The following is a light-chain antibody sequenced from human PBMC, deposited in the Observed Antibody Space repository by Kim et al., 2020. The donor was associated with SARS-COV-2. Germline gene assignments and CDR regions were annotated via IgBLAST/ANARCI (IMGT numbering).Light chain of an antibody. V-gene: IGLV2-14*03. J-gene: IGLJ1*01. CDR3: SSFTNTNTFV. CDR2: DVT. Sequence: SITLSCTGTSSDIGAYEFVSWYQHHPGKAPKLLIYDVTKRPSEFSSRFSGSKSGNTASLTISGLQAEDEADYYCSSFTNTNTFVFGSGTQLTVL. CDR1: SSDIGAYEF.